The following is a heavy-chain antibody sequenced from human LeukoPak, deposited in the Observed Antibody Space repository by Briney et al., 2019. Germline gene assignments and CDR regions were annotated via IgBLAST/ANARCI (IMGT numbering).Heavy chain of an antibody. Sequence: GGSLGLSCAASGFTFSNYAMSWVRQAPGKGLEWVSVISGSGGSTYYADSVKGRFTISRDNSKNTLYLQMNRLRAEDTAVYYCARDLSYDSGSYCSLWGQGTLVTVSS. J-gene: IGHJ4*02. D-gene: IGHD3-10*01. V-gene: IGHV3-23*01. CDR1: GFTFSNYA. CDR2: ISGSGGST. CDR3: ARDLSYDSGSYCSL.